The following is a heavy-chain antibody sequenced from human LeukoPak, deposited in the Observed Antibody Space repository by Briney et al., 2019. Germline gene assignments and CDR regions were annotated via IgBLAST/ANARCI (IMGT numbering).Heavy chain of an antibody. CDR1: GFTVSSSY. J-gene: IGHJ6*02. D-gene: IGHD5-18*01. CDR3: ARDRVTRGYSYGIPLYGMDV. CDR2: IYSGGST. V-gene: IGHV3-53*01. Sequence: GGSLTLSCAASGFTVSSSYMSWVRQAPGKGLEWVSVIYSGGSTYYADSVKGRFTISRDNSKNTVNLQMNSLRAEDTAVYYCARDRVTRGYSYGIPLYGMDVWGQGTTVTVSS.